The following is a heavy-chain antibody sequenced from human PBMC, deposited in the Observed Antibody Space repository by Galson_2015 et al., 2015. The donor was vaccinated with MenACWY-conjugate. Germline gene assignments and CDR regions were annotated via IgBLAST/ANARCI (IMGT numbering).Heavy chain of an antibody. CDR1: GLTSTNYA. Sequence: SLRLSCAASGLTSTNYAMTWVRQAPGKGLEWVSGTTTSGGSTHYADSVKGRFTISRDNSKDTLDLQMNSLRAEDTAVYFCANWHCIGSSCSPGVHWGQGTLVTVSS. D-gene: IGHD2-15*01. CDR3: ANWHCIGSSCSPGVH. V-gene: IGHV3-23*01. J-gene: IGHJ1*01. CDR2: TTTSGGST.